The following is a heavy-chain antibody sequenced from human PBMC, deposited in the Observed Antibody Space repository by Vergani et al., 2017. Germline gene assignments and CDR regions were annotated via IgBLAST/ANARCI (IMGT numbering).Heavy chain of an antibody. V-gene: IGHV3-21*01. Sequence: EENLVESGGGLVKPGGSLRLSCVASGFTFGSYSMNWVRQAPGKGLEWVSSISSSSSYIYYADSVKGRFTISRDNAKNSLYLQMNSLRAEDTAVYYCASDVLLWFVHVTHAFDIWGQATMVTVSS. CDR1: GFTFGSYS. CDR2: ISSSSSYI. J-gene: IGHJ3*02. CDR3: ASDVLLWFVHVTHAFDI. D-gene: IGHD3-10*01.